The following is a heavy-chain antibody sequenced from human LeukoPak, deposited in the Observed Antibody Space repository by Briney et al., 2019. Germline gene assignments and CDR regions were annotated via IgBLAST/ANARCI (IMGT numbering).Heavy chain of an antibody. D-gene: IGHD4-11*01. J-gene: IGHJ3*02. Sequence: PGGSLRLSCTASGFTFSSYSMNWVRQAPGKGLEWVSYISSSGSTIYYADSVKGRFTISRDNAKNSLYLQMNSLRAEDTAVYYCAREAGDYSLFAAFDIWGQGTMVTVSS. CDR1: GFTFSSYS. V-gene: IGHV3-48*04. CDR2: ISSSGSTI. CDR3: AREAGDYSLFAAFDI.